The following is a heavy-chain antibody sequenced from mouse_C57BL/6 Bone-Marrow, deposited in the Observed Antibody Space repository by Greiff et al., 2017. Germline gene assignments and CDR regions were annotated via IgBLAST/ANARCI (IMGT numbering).Heavy chain of an antibody. D-gene: IGHD2-5*01. CDR2: IWRGGST. CDR3: ATLYYSNYPYYYAMDY. V-gene: IGHV2-5*01. Sequence: QVQLQQSGPGLVQPSQSLSITCTVSGFSLTSYGVHWVRQSPGKGLEWLGVIWRGGSTDYTAAFMSRLSITKDNSKSQVFFKMNSLQADDTAIYYCATLYYSNYPYYYAMDYWGQGTSVTVSS. J-gene: IGHJ4*01. CDR1: GFSLTSYG.